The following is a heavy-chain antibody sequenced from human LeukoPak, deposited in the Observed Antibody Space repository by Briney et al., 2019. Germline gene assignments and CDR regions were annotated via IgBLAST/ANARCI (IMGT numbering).Heavy chain of an antibody. CDR3: ARELGSIAAPYDYYYYYMDV. J-gene: IGHJ6*03. V-gene: IGHV4-34*01. D-gene: IGHD6-6*01. Sequence: PSETLSLTCAVYGGSFSGYYWSWTRQPPGKGLEWIGEINHSGSTNYNPSLKSRVTISVDTSKNQFSLKLSSVTAADTAVYYCARELGSIAAPYDYYYYYMDVWGKGTTVTVSS. CDR1: GGSFSGYY. CDR2: INHSGST.